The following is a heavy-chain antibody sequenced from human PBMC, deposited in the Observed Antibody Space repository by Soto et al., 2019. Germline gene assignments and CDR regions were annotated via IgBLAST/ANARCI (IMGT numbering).Heavy chain of an antibody. Sequence: QVQLQESGPGLVKPSQTLSLTCSVSGGSITNVNYCWSWIRQSPDLGLEWIGHLYNGGSTYNNPSLGSRITMSVDTSKNQLSLTLSSVSAADTAVYYCARGPSGDKVDSWGQGTLVTVS. CDR2: LYNGGST. V-gene: IGHV4-30-4*01. D-gene: IGHD7-27*01. J-gene: IGHJ4*02. CDR3: ARGPSGDKVDS. CDR1: GGSITNVNYC.